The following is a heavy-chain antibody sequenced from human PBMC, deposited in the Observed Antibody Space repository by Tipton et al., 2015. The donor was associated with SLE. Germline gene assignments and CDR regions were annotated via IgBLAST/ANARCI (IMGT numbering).Heavy chain of an antibody. V-gene: IGHV3-9*01. Sequence: SLRLSCEASGFTFDDYAMQWVRQAPGKGLEWVSDISWNSGSIAYADSVKGRFTISRDNAKNSLYLQMNSLTIEDTAVYYCAKAKGADGYYYSYMDVWGKGTTVTVSS. CDR1: GFTFDDYA. D-gene: IGHD3-16*01. J-gene: IGHJ6*03. CDR3: AKAKGADGYYYSYMDV. CDR2: ISWNSGSI.